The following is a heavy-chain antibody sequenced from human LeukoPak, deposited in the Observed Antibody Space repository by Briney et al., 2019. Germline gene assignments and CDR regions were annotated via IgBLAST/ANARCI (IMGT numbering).Heavy chain of an antibody. J-gene: IGHJ4*02. CDR2: IYSGGST. CDR3: ARGGYYGF. CDR1: GFTFSDYS. Sequence: GGSLRLSCAASGFTFSDYSMNWVRQAPGKGLEWVSVIYSGGSTYYADSVKGRFTISRDNSKNTLYLQMNSLRAEDTAVYYCARGGYYGFWGQGTLVTVSS. D-gene: IGHD3-10*01. V-gene: IGHV3-53*01.